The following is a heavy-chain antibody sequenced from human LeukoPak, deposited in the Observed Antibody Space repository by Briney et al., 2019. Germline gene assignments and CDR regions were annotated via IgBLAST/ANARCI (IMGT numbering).Heavy chain of an antibody. Sequence: GGSLRLSCAASGFTFSSYAMSWVRQAPGKGLEWVSAISGSGGSTYYADSVKGRFTISRDNSKNTLYLQMNSLRAEDTAVYYCAKAYYYDSSGYYSADYWGQGTLVTVSS. D-gene: IGHD3-22*01. CDR3: AKAYYYDSSGYYSADY. V-gene: IGHV3-23*01. J-gene: IGHJ4*02. CDR1: GFTFSSYA. CDR2: ISGSGGST.